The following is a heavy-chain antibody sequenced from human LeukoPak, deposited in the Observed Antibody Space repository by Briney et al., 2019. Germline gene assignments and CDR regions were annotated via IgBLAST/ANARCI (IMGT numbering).Heavy chain of an antibody. CDR2: IYYSGST. V-gene: IGHV4-31*03. J-gene: IGHJ3*02. CDR3: ARESITMIVVVSAPHDAFDI. CDR1: GGSISSGGYY. D-gene: IGHD3-22*01. Sequence: SETLSLTCTVSGGSISSGGYYWSWIRQHPGKGLEWIGYIYYSGSTYYNPSLKSRVTISVDTSKNQFSLKLSSVTASDTAVYYCARESITMIVVVSAPHDAFDIWGQGTMVTVSS.